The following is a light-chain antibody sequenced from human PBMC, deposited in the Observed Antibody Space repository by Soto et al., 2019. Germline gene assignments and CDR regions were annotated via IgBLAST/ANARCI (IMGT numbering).Light chain of an antibody. V-gene: IGKV3-15*01. CDR2: GAS. CDR1: QSVSSN. J-gene: IGKJ1*01. CDR3: QQYNTYLS. Sequence: EIVMSQSPATLSVSTGERATLSCRASQSVSSNLAWYQQKPGQAPRLLIYGASTRATGIPARFSGSGSGTEFTLTISSLQPHDVATYYCQQYNTYLSFGQGTKVDIK.